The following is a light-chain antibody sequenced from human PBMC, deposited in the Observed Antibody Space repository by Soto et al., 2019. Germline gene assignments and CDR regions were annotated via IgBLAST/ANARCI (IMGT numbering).Light chain of an antibody. V-gene: IGKV1-39*01. Sequence: DIQMTQSPSSLSASVGDRVTIACRASQSINTFLNWYEVKPGKAPKLLIYAASSLQSGVPSRFSGSGSGTDFTLTISSLQPEDFATYYCQQSYSIPWTSGQGTKVEIK. CDR3: QQSYSIPWT. CDR2: AAS. CDR1: QSINTF. J-gene: IGKJ1*01.